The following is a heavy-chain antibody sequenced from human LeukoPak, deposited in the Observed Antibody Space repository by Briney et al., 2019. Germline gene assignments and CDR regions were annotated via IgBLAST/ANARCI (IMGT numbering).Heavy chain of an antibody. D-gene: IGHD3-22*01. Sequence: SGGSLRLSCAASGFMFSSYAMSWVRQAPGKGLEWVSGISGSGGSTYYADSVKGRFTISRDNSKNTLYLQMNSLRAEDTAVYYCASSSGYYSNSPFDYWGQGTLVTVSS. CDR1: GFMFSSYA. J-gene: IGHJ4*02. CDR2: ISGSGGST. V-gene: IGHV3-23*01. CDR3: ASSSGYYSNSPFDY.